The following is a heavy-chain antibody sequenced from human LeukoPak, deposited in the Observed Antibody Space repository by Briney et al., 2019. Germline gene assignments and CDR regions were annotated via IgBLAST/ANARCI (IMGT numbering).Heavy chain of an antibody. CDR1: GFTVSSNY. D-gene: IGHD3-10*01. J-gene: IGHJ6*02. V-gene: IGHV3-66*01. Sequence: GGSLRLSCAASGFTVSSNYMSWVRQAPGKGLEWVSVIYSGGSTYYADSVKGRFTISRDNSKNTLYLQMNSLRAEDTAVYYCASYYGSGSYYPPEVWGQGTTVTVSS. CDR3: ASYYGSGSYYPPEV. CDR2: IYSGGST.